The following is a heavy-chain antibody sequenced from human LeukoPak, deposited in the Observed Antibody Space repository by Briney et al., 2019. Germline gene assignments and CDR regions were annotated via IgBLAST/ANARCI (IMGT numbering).Heavy chain of an antibody. Sequence: SETLSLTCTVSGGSISSYYWTWIRQSAGKGLEWIGRINTSGSTNYNPSLRSRVTMSVNTSKNQFSLNLTSVTAADTAVYSCAREGGDPKWLDPWGQGTLVTVSS. CDR1: GGSISSYY. D-gene: IGHD6-25*01. V-gene: IGHV4-4*07. CDR2: INTSGST. CDR3: AREGGDPKWLDP. J-gene: IGHJ5*02.